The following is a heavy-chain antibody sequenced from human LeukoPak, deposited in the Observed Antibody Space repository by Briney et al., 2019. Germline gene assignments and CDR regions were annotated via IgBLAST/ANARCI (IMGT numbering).Heavy chain of an antibody. Sequence: GGSLRLSCAASGFTFSSYWMHWVRQAPGKGLVWVSRINSDGSSTSYADSVKGRFTISRDNAKNTLYLQMNSLRVEDTAVYYCAREGGYSSSLLYWGQGTLVTVSS. CDR1: GFTFSSYW. J-gene: IGHJ4*02. V-gene: IGHV3-74*01. D-gene: IGHD6-13*01. CDR3: AREGGYSSSLLY. CDR2: INSDGSST.